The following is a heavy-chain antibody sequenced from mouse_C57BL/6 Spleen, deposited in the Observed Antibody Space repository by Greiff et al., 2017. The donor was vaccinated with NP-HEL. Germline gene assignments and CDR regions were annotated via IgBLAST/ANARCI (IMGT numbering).Heavy chain of an antibody. V-gene: IGHV1-72*01. D-gene: IGHD1-1*01. CDR3: ARSAYYASSGGYFDV. Sequence: QVQLQQPGAELVKPGASVKLSCKASGYTFTSYWMHWVKQRPGRGLEWIGRIDPNSGGTKYNEKFKSKATLTVDTPSSQSYMQLSSLTSEDSAVYYCARSAYYASSGGYFDVWGTGTTVTVSS. CDR1: GYTFTSYW. J-gene: IGHJ1*03. CDR2: IDPNSGGT.